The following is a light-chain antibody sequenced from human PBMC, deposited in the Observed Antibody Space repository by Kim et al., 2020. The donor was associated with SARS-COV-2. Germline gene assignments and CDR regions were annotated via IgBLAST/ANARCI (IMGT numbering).Light chain of an antibody. CDR2: EVA. Sequence: QSALTQPPSVSGSPGQSVTISCTGTSSDVGAYNRVSWYQQPPGTAPKLIIYEVANRPSGVPYRFSGSKSDNTASLTISGLQAEDEAHYYCSSFTTSSTLVFGGGTQLTVL. CDR3: SSFTTSSTLV. J-gene: IGLJ2*01. CDR1: SSDVGAYNR. V-gene: IGLV2-18*02.